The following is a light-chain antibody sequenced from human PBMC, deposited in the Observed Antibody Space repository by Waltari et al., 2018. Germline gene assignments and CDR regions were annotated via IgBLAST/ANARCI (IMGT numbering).Light chain of an antibody. CDR2: GAS. CDR1: QGLGTW. J-gene: IGKJ1*01. Sequence: DIQMTQSPSSVPASVGDRVTITCRASQGLGTWLAWYQRKPGKAPKVLIYGASTLLTGVPSRFSGSGSGTEFTLTITGLQPEDFATYFCQQGNSFPPTFGQGTRVEV. CDR3: QQGNSFPPT. V-gene: IGKV1-12*01.